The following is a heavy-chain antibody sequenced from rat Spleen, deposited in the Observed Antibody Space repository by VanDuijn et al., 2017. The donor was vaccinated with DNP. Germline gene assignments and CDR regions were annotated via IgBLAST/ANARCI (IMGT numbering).Heavy chain of an antibody. CDR1: GFTFSDYY. J-gene: IGHJ2*01. V-gene: IGHV5-20*01. Sequence: DVQLVESGGGLVQPGRSLKLSCAASGFTFSDYYMAWVRQAPTKGLEWVAYITYDGGGTFYGDSVKGRFTISRENAKTTLYLQMNSLRSEDTATYYCTTDFERGYWGQGVMVTVSS. D-gene: IGHD1-11*01. CDR3: TTDFERGY. CDR2: ITYDGGGT.